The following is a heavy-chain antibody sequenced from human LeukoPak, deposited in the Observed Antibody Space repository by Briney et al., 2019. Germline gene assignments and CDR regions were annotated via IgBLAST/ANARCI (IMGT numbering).Heavy chain of an antibody. V-gene: IGHV3-23*01. CDR2: ISGSGGST. J-gene: IGHJ4*02. CDR1: GFTFSSYA. Sequence: GGSLRLSCAASGFTFSSYAMSWVRQAPVKGLEWVSAISGSGGSTYYADSVKGRFTISRDNSKNTLYLQMNRLRAEDTAVYYCAKTGYRGGDCYFDYWGQGALVTVSS. CDR3: AKTGYRGGDCYFDY. D-gene: IGHD2-21*02.